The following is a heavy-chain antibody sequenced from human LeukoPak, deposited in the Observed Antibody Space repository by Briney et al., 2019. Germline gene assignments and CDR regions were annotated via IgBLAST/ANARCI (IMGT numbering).Heavy chain of an antibody. CDR2: IYPGDSDT. CDR1: GYSFTSYC. Sequence: GESLKISCKGSGYSFTSYCIGWVRQMPGKGLEWMGIIYPGDSDTRYSPSFQGQVTISADKSISTAYLQWSSLKASDTAMYYCARGYYYDSSGPTEYFQHWGQGTLVTVSS. J-gene: IGHJ1*01. V-gene: IGHV5-51*01. CDR3: ARGYYYDSSGPTEYFQH. D-gene: IGHD3-22*01.